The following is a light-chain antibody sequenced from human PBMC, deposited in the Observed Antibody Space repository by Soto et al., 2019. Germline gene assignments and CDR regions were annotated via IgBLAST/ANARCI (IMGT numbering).Light chain of an antibody. CDR3: QQYDNPPLT. J-gene: IGKJ4*01. Sequence: DIQMTQSPSSLSASVGDRVTITCQASHDISNYLNWYQQKPGKAPKLLIYDASNLETGVPSRFSGSGSGTDFTFTISSLQPEDIATYYCQQYDNPPLTFGGGTKVEIK. CDR2: DAS. V-gene: IGKV1-33*01. CDR1: HDISNY.